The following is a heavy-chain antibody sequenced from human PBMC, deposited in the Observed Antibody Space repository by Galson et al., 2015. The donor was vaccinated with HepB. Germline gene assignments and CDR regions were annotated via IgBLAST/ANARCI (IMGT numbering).Heavy chain of an antibody. V-gene: IGHV3-23*01. CDR3: AREPALVAAADPFDY. J-gene: IGHJ4*02. CDR2: VSGSGSDT. D-gene: IGHD6-13*01. Sequence: SLRLSCAASGFSFPHHAMSWVRQGPGEGLEWVSAVSGSGSDTFYADSVKGRFTISRDNSRNTLYLQMNSLRAEDTAVYYCAREPALVAAADPFDYWGQGTLVTVSS. CDR1: GFSFPHHA.